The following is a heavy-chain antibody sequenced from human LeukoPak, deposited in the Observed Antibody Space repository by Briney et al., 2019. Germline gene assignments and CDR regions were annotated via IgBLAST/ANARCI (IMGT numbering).Heavy chain of an antibody. CDR1: GFTFSDYY. J-gene: IGHJ3*02. V-gene: IGHV3-11*03. CDR2: ISSSSSYT. CDR3: ARRNYYGSGDDALDI. D-gene: IGHD3-10*01. Sequence: GGSLRLSCAASGFTFSDYYMSWIRQAPGKGLEWVSYISSSSSYTNYADSVKGRFTISRDNAKNSLYLQMNSLRAEDTAVYYCARRNYYGSGDDALDIWGQGTMVTVSS.